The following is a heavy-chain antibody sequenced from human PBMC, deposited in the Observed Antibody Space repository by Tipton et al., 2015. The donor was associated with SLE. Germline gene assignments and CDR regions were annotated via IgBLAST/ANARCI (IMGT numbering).Heavy chain of an antibody. CDR2: IYTAGNT. CDR3: ASPTYYSGSGTYYTEYFHH. CDR1: GFTVSGNY. J-gene: IGHJ1*01. V-gene: IGHV3-66*02. D-gene: IGHD3-10*01. Sequence: SLRLSCVASGFTVSGNYMSWVRQAPGKGLEWVAVIYTAGNTYYADSVKGRFTISRDNSKNTLYLQMNSLRAEDTAVYFCASPTYYSGSGTYYTEYFHHWGQGTLVTVSS.